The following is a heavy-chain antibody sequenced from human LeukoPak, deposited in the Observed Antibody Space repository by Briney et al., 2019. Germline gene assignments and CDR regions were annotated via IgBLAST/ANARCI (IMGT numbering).Heavy chain of an antibody. Sequence: PSETLSLTCTVSGGSISSGTYYWSWIRQPAGKGLEWIGRIYTSGSTNYNPSLKSRVTMSVDTSKNQFSLKLSSVTAADTAVYYCARDLVVKTYYDFWSGNHLPSYYYYMDVWGKGTTVTVSS. CDR1: GGSISSGTYY. D-gene: IGHD3-3*01. J-gene: IGHJ6*03. V-gene: IGHV4-61*02. CDR3: ARDLVVKTYYDFWSGNHLPSYYYYMDV. CDR2: IYTSGST.